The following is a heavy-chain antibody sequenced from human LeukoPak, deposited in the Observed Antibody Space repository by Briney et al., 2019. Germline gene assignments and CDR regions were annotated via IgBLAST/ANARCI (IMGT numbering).Heavy chain of an antibody. J-gene: IGHJ4*02. CDR3: ARESGSYFRAADY. CDR1: GYIFTAYY. V-gene: IGHV1-2*02. D-gene: IGHD1-26*01. Sequence: ASVKVSCKASGYIFTAYYMYWVRQAPGQGLEWMGWINLNSGGTNYARKFQGRVTMTRGTSISTAYMELSRLRSDDTAVYYCARESGSYFRAADYWGQGTLVTVSS. CDR2: INLNSGGT.